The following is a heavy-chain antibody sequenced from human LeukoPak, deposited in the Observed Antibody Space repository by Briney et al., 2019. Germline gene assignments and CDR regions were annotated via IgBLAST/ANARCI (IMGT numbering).Heavy chain of an antibody. D-gene: IGHD3-22*01. Sequence: PSETLSLTCTVSGGSISSYYWSWIRQPPGKGLEWIGYIYYSGSTNYNPSLKSRVTISVDTSKNQFSLKLSSVTAADTAVYYCARLDVGSSGWFDYWGQGTLVTVSS. CDR1: GGSISSYY. V-gene: IGHV4-59*01. CDR3: ARLDVGSSGWFDY. J-gene: IGHJ4*02. CDR2: IYYSGST.